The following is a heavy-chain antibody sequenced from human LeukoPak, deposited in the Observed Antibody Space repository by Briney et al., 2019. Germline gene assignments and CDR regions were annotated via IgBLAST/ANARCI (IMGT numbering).Heavy chain of an antibody. CDR2: ISAYNGNT. Sequence: GASVKVSCKASGGTFSSFAISWVRQAPGQGLEYMGWISAYNGNTDYAQKFQGRVTMTTDTSTSTAYMELRGLRFDDTAVYYCARWGPSPSDYWGQGTLVTVSS. V-gene: IGHV1-18*01. J-gene: IGHJ4*02. CDR3: ARWGPSPSDY. D-gene: IGHD1-26*01. CDR1: GGTFSSFA.